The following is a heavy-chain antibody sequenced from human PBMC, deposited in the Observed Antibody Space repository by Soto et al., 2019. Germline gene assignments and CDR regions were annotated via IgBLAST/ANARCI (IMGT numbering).Heavy chain of an antibody. D-gene: IGHD3-22*01. Sequence: QVQLQQWGAGLLKPSETLSLTCAVYGGSFSGYYWSWIRQPPGKGLEWIGEINHSGSTNYNPSLKSRITRASNTAKTQFSLKLSSVTAADTAVYYCARSRPKGGGYDSSGYYLFDYWGQGTLVTVSS. CDR2: INHSGST. V-gene: IGHV4-34*01. J-gene: IGHJ4*02. CDR3: ARSRPKGGGYDSSGYYLFDY. CDR1: GGSFSGYY.